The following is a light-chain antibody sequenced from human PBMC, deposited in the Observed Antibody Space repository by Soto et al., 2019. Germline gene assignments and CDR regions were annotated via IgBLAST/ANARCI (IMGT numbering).Light chain of an antibody. Sequence: DIHVTQSRSSLSASLLYIVTITCXASQSINFYVNWFQQKPGKAPKLLIYKASSLESGVPSRFSGSGSGTEFTLTISSLQPDDFATYYCQQYNSDSPWTFGQGTKVDIK. CDR1: QSINFY. CDR2: KAS. V-gene: IGKV1-5*03. J-gene: IGKJ1*01. CDR3: QQYNSDSPWT.